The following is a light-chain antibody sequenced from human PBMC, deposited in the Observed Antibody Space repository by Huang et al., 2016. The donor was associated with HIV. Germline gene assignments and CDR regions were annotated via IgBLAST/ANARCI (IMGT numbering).Light chain of an antibody. CDR1: QDLLDRSYGNTD. V-gene: IGKV2-40*01. CDR3: MQRIAFPRT. CDR2: TLL. Sequence: DIVMIQTPLSLAVTPGEPASISCRSSQDLLDRSYGNTDLDWYVQKPGQTPQLLIYTLLYRAAGGPDRFSGSGSGTDFTLKISEVEAEDVGIYYCMQRIAFPRTFGQGTRVEIK. J-gene: IGKJ1*01.